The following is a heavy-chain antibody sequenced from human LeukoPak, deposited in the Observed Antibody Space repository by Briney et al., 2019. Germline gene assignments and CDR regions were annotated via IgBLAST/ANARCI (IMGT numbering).Heavy chain of an antibody. Sequence: GGSLRLSCAGSGFSFSSYGMHWVRQAPGKGLEWMAFIRSDGSNKYYADSVKGRFTISRDNSKNTLYLQMNSLRAEDTDVYYCARILDSAWGELGYWGQGTLVTVSS. D-gene: IGHD6-19*01. J-gene: IGHJ4*02. CDR1: GFSFSSYG. CDR3: ARILDSAWGELGY. CDR2: IRSDGSNK. V-gene: IGHV3-30*02.